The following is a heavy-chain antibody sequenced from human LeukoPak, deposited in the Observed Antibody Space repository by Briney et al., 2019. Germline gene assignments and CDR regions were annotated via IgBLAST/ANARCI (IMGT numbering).Heavy chain of an antibody. V-gene: IGHV4-59*02. CDR1: GGSVSFYY. CDR3: ARDARGSSYMDV. D-gene: IGHD3-10*01. J-gene: IGHJ6*02. Sequence: SKTLSLTCTVSGGSVSFYYWSWLRQPPGKGLEWIGYIYYSGSTNYNPSLKSRVTISVDTSKNQFSLKVSSVTAADTAVYYCARDARGSSYMDVWGQGTTVTVSS. CDR2: IYYSGST.